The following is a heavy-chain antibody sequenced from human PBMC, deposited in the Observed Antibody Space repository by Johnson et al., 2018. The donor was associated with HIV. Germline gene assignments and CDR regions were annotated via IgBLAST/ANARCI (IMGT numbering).Heavy chain of an antibody. CDR1: GFIVGTKY. CDR2: IYSGGST. J-gene: IGHJ3*02. V-gene: IGHV3-66*01. Sequence: VQLVESGGGLIQPGGSLRLACVASGFIVGTKYMSWVRQAPGKGLEWVSVIYSGGSTYYADSVKGRFTISRDNSKNTVYLQMNSLRVEDTAVYYCARDRGLDAFDIWGQGTMVTVSS. CDR3: ARDRGLDAFDI. D-gene: IGHD3-10*01.